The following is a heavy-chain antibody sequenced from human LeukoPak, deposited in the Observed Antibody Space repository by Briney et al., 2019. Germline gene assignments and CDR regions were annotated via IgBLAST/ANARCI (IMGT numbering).Heavy chain of an antibody. J-gene: IGHJ4*02. CDR2: IYTGGST. D-gene: IGHD6-19*01. V-gene: IGHV4-4*07. CDR3: ARDHLYSSGWFDY. Sequence: ASETLSLTCTVSGGSISSYSWSWIRQPAGKGLEWIGRIYTGGSTNYNPSLKSRVTMSVDTSKSQFSLKLSSVTAADTAIYYCARDHLYSSGWFDYWGQGTLVTVSS. CDR1: GGSISSYS.